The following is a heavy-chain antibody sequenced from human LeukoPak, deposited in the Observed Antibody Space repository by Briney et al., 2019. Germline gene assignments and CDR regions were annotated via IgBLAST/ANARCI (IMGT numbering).Heavy chain of an antibody. CDR2: INPTGTST. Sequence: GASVKISCKASGYSFTSNYMHWVRQAPGQGLEWVGLINPTGTSTTYAQKFQGRATMTRDMSTTTDYMELSSLRSEDTAVYYCARDNSLRDVAWWFDPWGQGTLVTVSS. V-gene: IGHV1-46*01. CDR1: GYSFTSNY. D-gene: IGHD5-24*01. J-gene: IGHJ5*02. CDR3: ARDNSLRDVAWWFDP.